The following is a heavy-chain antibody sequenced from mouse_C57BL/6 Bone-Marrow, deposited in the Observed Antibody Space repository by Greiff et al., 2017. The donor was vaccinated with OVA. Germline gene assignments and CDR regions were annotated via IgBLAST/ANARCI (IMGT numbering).Heavy chain of an antibody. J-gene: IGHJ3*01. CDR2: IYPGDGDT. CDR1: GYAFSSSW. D-gene: IGHD4-1*01. V-gene: IGHV1-82*01. CDR3: ARLTGTRFAY. Sequence: VKLMESGPELVKPGASVKISCKASGYAFSSSWMNWVKQRPGKGLEWIGRIYPGDGDTNYNGKFKGKATLTADKSSSTAYMQLSSLTSEDSAVYFCARLTGTRFAYWGQGTLVTVSA.